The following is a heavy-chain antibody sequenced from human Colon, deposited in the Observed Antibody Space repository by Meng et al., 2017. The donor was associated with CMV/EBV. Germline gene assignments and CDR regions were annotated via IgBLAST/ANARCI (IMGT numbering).Heavy chain of an antibody. CDR2: IYHSGST. CDR1: GVSISSKNW. V-gene: IGHV4-4*02. D-gene: IGHD2-2*01. CDR3: ATAGADQLTWYNWFDP. Sequence: SETLSLTCAVSGVSISSKNWWSWVRQPPGKGLEWIAEIYHSGSTNYNPSLKSRVTISIDKSKNQFSLNLTSVTAADTAIYYCATAGADQLTWYNWFDPWGQGTLVTV. J-gene: IGHJ5*02.